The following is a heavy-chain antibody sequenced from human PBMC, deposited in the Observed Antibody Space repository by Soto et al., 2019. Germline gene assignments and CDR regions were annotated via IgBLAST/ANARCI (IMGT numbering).Heavy chain of an antibody. CDR3: AKAGRPYYDLWSENRFDP. CDR1: GFTFSSYA. V-gene: IGHV3-23*01. Sequence: QPGGSLRLSCAASGFTFSSYAMTWVRQAPGKGLEWVSSISGSGGATYYADSVKGRFTISRDDSKSTLYLQMNSLRAEDTALYYCAKAGRPYYDLWSENRFDPWGQGTLVTV. D-gene: IGHD3-3*01. J-gene: IGHJ5*02. CDR2: ISGSGGAT.